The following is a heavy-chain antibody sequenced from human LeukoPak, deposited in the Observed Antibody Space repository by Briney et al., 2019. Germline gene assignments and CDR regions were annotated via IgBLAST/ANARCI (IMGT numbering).Heavy chain of an antibody. J-gene: IGHJ4*02. CDR3: TRDSDSGYDLYGY. D-gene: IGHD5-12*01. Sequence: GGPLRLSCTASGFTFGDYAMSWVRQAPGKGLEWVGFIRSKAYGGTTEYAASVKGRFTISRDDSKSIAYLQMNSLKTEDTAVYYCTRDSDSGYDLYGYWGQGTLVTVSS. V-gene: IGHV3-49*04. CDR2: IRSKAYGGTT. CDR1: GFTFGDYA.